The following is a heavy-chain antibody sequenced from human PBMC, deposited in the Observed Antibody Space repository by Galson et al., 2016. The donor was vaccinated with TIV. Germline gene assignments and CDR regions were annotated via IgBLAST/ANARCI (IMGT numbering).Heavy chain of an antibody. CDR1: GYIFTTYY. CDR3: SREKYSGFGF. CDR2: LNPSGVTT. D-gene: IGHD5-12*01. Sequence: SVMVSCKASGYIFTTYYIHWVRQAPGQGLEWMGMLNPSGVTTSYAEKFQDRVTMSMDTSTSTFYMELSSLTSEDTAIYYCSREKYSGFGFWGQGTLVTVSS. V-gene: IGHV1-46*01. J-gene: IGHJ4*02.